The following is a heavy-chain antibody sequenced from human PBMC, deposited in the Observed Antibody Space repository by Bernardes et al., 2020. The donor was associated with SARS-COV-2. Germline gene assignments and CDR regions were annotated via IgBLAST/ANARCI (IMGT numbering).Heavy chain of an antibody. CDR3: ARDVVGKEDF. CDR1: GFNFANYK. CDR2: INEDGTIT. V-gene: IGHV3-74*01. J-gene: IGHJ4*02. Sequence: GGSLRLSCVASGFNFANYKMSWVRQAPGEGLEWLSRINEDGTITDYADSVKGRFTISRDNAKNTLFLHMNSLRAEDSAVYYCARDVVGKEDFWGQGTLVTVSA. D-gene: IGHD2-15*01.